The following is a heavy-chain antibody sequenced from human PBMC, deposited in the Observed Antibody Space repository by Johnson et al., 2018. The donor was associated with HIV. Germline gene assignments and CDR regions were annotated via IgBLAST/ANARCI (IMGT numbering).Heavy chain of an antibody. CDR2: INWDGDST. Sequence: VQLVESGGGVARPGGSLRLSCEASGFTFDDYGMTWVRQPPGKGLEWVSLINWDGDSTYYADSVKGRFTISRDNSKNSLYLQMNSLSPERAAAGFLTWGQGAMVTVSS. CDR3: T. J-gene: IGHJ3*01. D-gene: IGHD6-13*01. CDR1: GFTFDDYG. V-gene: IGHV3-43D*03.